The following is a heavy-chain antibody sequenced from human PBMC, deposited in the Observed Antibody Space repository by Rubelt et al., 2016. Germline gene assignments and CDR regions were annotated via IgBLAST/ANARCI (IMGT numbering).Heavy chain of an antibody. CDR3: ATFSAGDFDY. D-gene: IGHD3-3*02. V-gene: IGHV1-8*01. CDR2: MNPNSGYT. Sequence: QVQLVQSGAEVKKPGASVKVSCKASGYTFTSYDINWVRQATGQGLEWMGWMNPNSGYTGYGQKFEGRVTMTRNTSIRTAYMELSSLRSEDTAVYYCATFSAGDFDYWGQGTLVTVSS. CDR1: GYTFTSYD. J-gene: IGHJ4*02.